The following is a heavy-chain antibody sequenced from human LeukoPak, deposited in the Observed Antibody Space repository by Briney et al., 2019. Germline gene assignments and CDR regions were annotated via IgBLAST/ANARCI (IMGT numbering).Heavy chain of an antibody. J-gene: IGHJ4*02. D-gene: IGHD6-19*01. V-gene: IGHV4-61*02. CDR2: IYWTGST. CDR3: AREVYSSGWKFDY. Sequence: SETLSLTCTVSGGSISSGNYYWSWVRQPAGKGLECIGRIYWTGSTNYNPSLKSRVTISVDTSKTQFSLKMSSVTAADTAVYYCAREVYSSGWKFDYWGQGTLVTVSS. CDR1: GGSISSGNYY.